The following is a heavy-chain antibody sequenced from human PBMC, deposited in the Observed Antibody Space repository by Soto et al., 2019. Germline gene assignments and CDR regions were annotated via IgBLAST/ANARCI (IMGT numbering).Heavy chain of an antibody. CDR3: VGKQWVL. CDR1: GFTFSSYA. J-gene: IGHJ4*02. V-gene: IGHV3-23*01. CDR2: ISGSGGNT. D-gene: IGHD6-19*01. Sequence: EVQLLESGGGLVQPGGSLRLSCVASGFTFSSYAMSWVRQAPGKGLEWVSAISGSGGNTYYADSVKGRFTISRDNSKNTLYLQMSSLRAEDTAVYYCVGKQWVLGGQGTLVTVSS.